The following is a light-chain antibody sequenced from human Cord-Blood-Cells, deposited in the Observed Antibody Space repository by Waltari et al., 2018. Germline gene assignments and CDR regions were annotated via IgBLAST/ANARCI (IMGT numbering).Light chain of an antibody. Sequence: DIQMTQSPSSLSASVGDRVTITCQASQDISNYLNWYQQKPGKVPNPLIYDASNLETGVPSRFSGSGSGTDFTFTISSLQPEDIATYYWQQYDNLPYTFGQGTKLEI. CDR3: QQYDNLPYT. V-gene: IGKV1-33*01. CDR2: DAS. CDR1: QDISNY. J-gene: IGKJ2*01.